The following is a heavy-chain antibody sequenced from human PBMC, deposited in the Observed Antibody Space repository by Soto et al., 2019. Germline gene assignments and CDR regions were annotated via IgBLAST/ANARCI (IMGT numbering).Heavy chain of an antibody. Sequence: GGSLRLSCAASGFSFISYGMHWVRQAPGKGLEWVAVISYDGNNKYYADSVKGRFTISRDNSKNTVYVQMNSLRAEDTAVYYCAKDTIVGAITGWFDPWGQGALVTVSS. J-gene: IGHJ5*02. V-gene: IGHV3-30*18. CDR3: AKDTIVGAITGWFDP. CDR1: GFSFISYG. D-gene: IGHD1-26*01. CDR2: ISYDGNNK.